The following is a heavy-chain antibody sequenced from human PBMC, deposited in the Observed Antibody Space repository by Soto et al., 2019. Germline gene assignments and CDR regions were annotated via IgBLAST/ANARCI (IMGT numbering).Heavy chain of an antibody. D-gene: IGHD3-9*01. J-gene: IGHJ4*02. V-gene: IGHV3-23*01. CDR3: AKGPEYDILTGCDY. CDR1: GFTFSLSA. CDR2: LSVGGSTT. Sequence: EVQLLESGGGFVQPGESLRLSCAAYGFTFSLSAMSWVRQAPGRGLDWVSSLSVGGSTTDYADSVKGRFTISRDNSKNTVHLQMNSLRAEDTAVYYCAKGPEYDILTGCDYWGQGALVTVSS.